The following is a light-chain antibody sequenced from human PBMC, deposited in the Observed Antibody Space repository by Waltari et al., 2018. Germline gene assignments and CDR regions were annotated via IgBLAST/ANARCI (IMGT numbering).Light chain of an antibody. Sequence: DIQMTQSPSPLSAFVGDRVTITCRASQRIGSSLAWDQQKPGKAPKVVIYEASSLESGVPSRFSGSGSGTEFTLTISSLQPDDFATYYCQQCNSYLLTFGGGTKVEIK. CDR2: EAS. CDR3: QQCNSYLLT. J-gene: IGKJ4*01. CDR1: QRIGSS. V-gene: IGKV1-5*03.